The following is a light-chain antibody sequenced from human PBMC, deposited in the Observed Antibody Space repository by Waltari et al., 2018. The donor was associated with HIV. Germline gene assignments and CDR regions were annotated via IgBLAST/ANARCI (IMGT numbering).Light chain of an antibody. V-gene: IGKV1-39*01. CDR1: QHINMY. CDR2: AAT. CDR3: QQTFSLPLT. J-gene: IGKJ4*01. Sequence: DIQITQSPSSLSASIGDRVTITCRTSQHINMYLNRYQQRPGKTPSLLIFAATTLHTGVPSRFSASGSGTTFSLAISSLQVDDVATYYCQQTFSLPLTFGAGTKVEL.